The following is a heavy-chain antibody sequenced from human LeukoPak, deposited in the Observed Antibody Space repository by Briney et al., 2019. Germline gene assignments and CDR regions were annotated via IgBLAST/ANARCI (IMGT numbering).Heavy chain of an antibody. D-gene: IGHD6-19*01. J-gene: IGHJ4*02. CDR2: ISGSGGST. V-gene: IGHV3-23*01. Sequence: GGSLRLSCAASGFTFSSYGMHWVRQAPGKGLEWVSAISGSGGSTYYADSVKGRFTISRDNSKNTLYLQMNGLRAEDTAVYYCAKRAGYSSGSAPFFDYWGQGTLVTVSS. CDR1: GFTFSSYG. CDR3: AKRAGYSSGSAPFFDY.